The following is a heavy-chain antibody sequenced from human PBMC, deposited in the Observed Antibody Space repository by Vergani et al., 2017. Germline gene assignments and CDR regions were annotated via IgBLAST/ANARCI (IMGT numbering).Heavy chain of an antibody. D-gene: IGHD6-19*01. J-gene: IGHJ3*02. CDR3: ARDQAGYSSCGDAFDI. CDR2: LYYSGST. Sequence: QVQLQESGPGLVKPSETLSLTCTVSGGSISSYYWSWIRQPPGKGLEWIGYLYYSGSTNYNPSLKSRVTISVDTYKNQFSLKLCAVTAADTAVYYCARDQAGYSSCGDAFDIWGQGTMVTVPS. CDR1: GGSISSYY. V-gene: IGHV4-59*01.